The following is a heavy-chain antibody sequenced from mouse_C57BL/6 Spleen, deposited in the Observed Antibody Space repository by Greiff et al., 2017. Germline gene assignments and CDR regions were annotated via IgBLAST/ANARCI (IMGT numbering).Heavy chain of an antibody. CDR3: ARGGDYFDY. V-gene: IGHV1-61*01. Sequence: QVQLQQPGAELVRPGSSVKLSCKASGYTFTSYWMDWVKQRPGQGLEWIGNIYPSDSETHYNQKFKDKATLTVDKSSSTAYMQLSSLTSDDSAVYYCARGGDYFDYWGQGTTRTVSS. J-gene: IGHJ2*01. CDR2: IYPSDSET. CDR1: GYTFTSYW.